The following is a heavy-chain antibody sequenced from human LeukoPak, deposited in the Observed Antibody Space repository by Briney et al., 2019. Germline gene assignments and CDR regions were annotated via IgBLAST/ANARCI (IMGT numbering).Heavy chain of an antibody. J-gene: IGHJ4*02. V-gene: IGHV3-30*02. D-gene: IGHD4/OR15-4a*01. CDR1: GFTFSSYG. CDR3: ARRAGAYSHPYDY. CDR2: IRYDGNNK. Sequence: GGSLRLSCAASGFTFSSYGMHWVRQAPGKGLEWVAFIRYDGNNKYHADSVKGRFTISRDNSKNTLYLQMNSLRAEDTAVYYCARRAGAYSHPYDYWGQGTLVTVSS.